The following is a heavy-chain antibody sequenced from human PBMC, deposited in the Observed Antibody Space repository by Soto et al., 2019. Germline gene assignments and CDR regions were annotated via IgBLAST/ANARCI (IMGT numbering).Heavy chain of an antibody. CDR1: GGPISSYY. J-gene: IGHJ5*02. CDR3: ARIQDFWSGYYWFDP. D-gene: IGHD3-3*01. CDR2: IYYSGST. V-gene: IGHV4-59*01. Sequence: KTSETLSLTCTVSGGPISSYYWSWIRQPPGKGLEWIGYIYYSGSTNYNPSLKSRVTISVDTSKNQFSLKLSSVTAADTAVYYCARIQDFWSGYYWFDPWGQGALVTVSS.